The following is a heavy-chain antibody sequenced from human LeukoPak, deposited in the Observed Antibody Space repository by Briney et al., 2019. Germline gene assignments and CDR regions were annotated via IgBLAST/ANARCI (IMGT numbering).Heavy chain of an antibody. CDR2: INDRGST. CDR3: VRDSPYGSGWFEDGLDF. CDR1: GDSVRSYY. V-gene: IGHV4-59*02. Sequence: PSETLSLTCTVSGDSVRSYYWIWIQQPPGQGLEWLGHINDRGSTNYNPSLQGRVTISIDTSKNQFSLKVNSVTAADTAVYYCVRDSPYGSGWFEDGLDFWGQGTTVTVSS. D-gene: IGHD6-13*01. J-gene: IGHJ6*02.